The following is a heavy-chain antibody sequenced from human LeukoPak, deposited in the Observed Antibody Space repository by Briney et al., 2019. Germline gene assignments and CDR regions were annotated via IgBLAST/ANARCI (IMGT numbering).Heavy chain of an antibody. CDR1: GYSFTNYW. Sequence: GESLKISCKGSGYSFTNYWVAWVRQMPGKGLEWMGSIHPGDSDTRYSPSFQGQVTISADKSISTAYLQWRGLKASDTAMYYCARLGTAVVARFFDYWGQGSLVTVSS. CDR2: IHPGDSDT. V-gene: IGHV5-51*01. CDR3: ARLGTAVVARFFDY. J-gene: IGHJ4*02. D-gene: IGHD5-18*01.